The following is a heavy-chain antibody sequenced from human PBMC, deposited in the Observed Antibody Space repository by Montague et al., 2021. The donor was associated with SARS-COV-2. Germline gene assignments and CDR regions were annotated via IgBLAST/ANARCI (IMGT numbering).Heavy chain of an antibody. CDR3: ARHGKTRIAMIVVVIGYFGY. V-gene: IGHV4-39*01. D-gene: IGHD3-22*01. CDR2: IYYSGST. J-gene: IGHJ4*02. Sequence: SETLSLTCTLAGGSISSSSYYWGWIRQPPGKGLEWIGSIYYSGSTYYXPSLKSRVTISVDTSKNQFSLKLSSVTAADTAVYYCARHGKTRIAMIVVVIGYFGYWGQGTLVTVSS. CDR1: GGSISSSSYY.